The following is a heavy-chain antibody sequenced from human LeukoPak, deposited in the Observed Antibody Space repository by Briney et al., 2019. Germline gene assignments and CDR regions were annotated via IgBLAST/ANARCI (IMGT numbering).Heavy chain of an antibody. Sequence: GGSLRLSCAASGFTFSSYSMNWVRQAPGKGLEWVSAISGSGVSTYYADSVKGRFTISRDNSKNTLYLQMNSLRAEDTAIYYCAKEVGATDYWGQGTLVTVSS. V-gene: IGHV3-23*01. CDR3: AKEVGATDY. CDR2: ISGSGVST. J-gene: IGHJ4*02. CDR1: GFTFSSYS. D-gene: IGHD1-26*01.